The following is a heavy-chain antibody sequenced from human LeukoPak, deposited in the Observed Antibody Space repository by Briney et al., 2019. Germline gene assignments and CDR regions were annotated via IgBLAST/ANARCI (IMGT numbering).Heavy chain of an antibody. CDR3: AKRLRGCSSTSXFGX. CDR1: GGSISSGTYS. Sequence: PSETLSLTCAVSGGSISSGTYSWTWMRQPPGKGLEWIGYIYNSGSTFNNPSLNSRVTISVDTSKNQFSLKLSSVTAADTAVYYCAKRLRGCSSTSXFGXXGQGTLVTVX. D-gene: IGHD2-2*01. CDR2: IYNSGST. J-gene: IGHJ4*02. V-gene: IGHV4-30-4*07.